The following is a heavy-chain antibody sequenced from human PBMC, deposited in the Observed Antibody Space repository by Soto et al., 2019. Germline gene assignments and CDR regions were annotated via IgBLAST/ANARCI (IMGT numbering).Heavy chain of an antibody. CDR1: GGTFSAYA. J-gene: IGHJ2*01. CDR3: ARDRGGDFWIYFDL. V-gene: IGHV1-69*01. CDR2: VIPIFSKA. Sequence: QVQLVQSGAEVKKPGSSVKVSCKASGGTFSAYAINWVRQAPGQGLEWMVRVIPIFSKAEYAQKFRGRVLFTADESTNTAYMELSGLNSEDTAVYFCARDRGGDFWIYFDLWGRGTLVTVSS. D-gene: IGHD3-3*01.